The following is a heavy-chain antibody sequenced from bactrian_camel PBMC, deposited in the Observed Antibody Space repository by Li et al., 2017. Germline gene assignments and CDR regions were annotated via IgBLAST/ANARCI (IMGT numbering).Heavy chain of an antibody. V-gene: IGHV3S55*01. D-gene: IGHD3*01. CDR2: IGNDGAT. Sequence: HVQLVESGGGSVQRGGSLGLSCATPGFRVGSFCIGWFRQVTGKEREGVALIGNDGATKYADSVNGRFIVSQDNAKTTLYLQLNSLKPEDTAMYYCATDLMG. CDR1: GFRVGSFC.